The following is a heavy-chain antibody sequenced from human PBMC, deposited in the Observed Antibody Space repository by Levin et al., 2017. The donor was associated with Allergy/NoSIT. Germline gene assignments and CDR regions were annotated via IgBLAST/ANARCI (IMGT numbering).Heavy chain of an antibody. D-gene: IGHD1-26*01. Sequence: GGSLRLSCAASGFTFDDYAMHWVRQAPGKGLEWVSGISWNSGSIGYADSVKGRFTISRDNAKNSLYLQMNSLRAEDTALYYCAKDTVGATMGMWRYNFDYWGQGTLVTVSS. V-gene: IGHV3-9*01. CDR3: AKDTVGATMGMWRYNFDY. J-gene: IGHJ4*02. CDR2: ISWNSGSI. CDR1: GFTFDDYA.